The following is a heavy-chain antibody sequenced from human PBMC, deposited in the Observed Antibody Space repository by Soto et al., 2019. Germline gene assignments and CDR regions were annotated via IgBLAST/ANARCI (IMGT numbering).Heavy chain of an antibody. J-gene: IGHJ2*01. D-gene: IGHD3-16*01. CDR1: GFSLSTIGVG. CDR2: IYWDDDK. CDR3: ARRGVWYFDL. V-gene: IGHV2-5*02. Sequence: QITLKESGPTLVKPTQTLTLTCTFSGFSLSTIGVGVRWIRQPPGKALEWLAVIYWDDDKRYSPSLKSRLTISKDTSKNQVVLTVTNMDPVDSATYYCARRGVWYFDLWGRGTLVTVSS.